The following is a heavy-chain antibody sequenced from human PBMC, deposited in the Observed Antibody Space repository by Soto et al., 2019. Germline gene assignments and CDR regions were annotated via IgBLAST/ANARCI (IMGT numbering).Heavy chain of an antibody. J-gene: IGHJ6*02. CDR2: ISAYNGNT. D-gene: IGHD3-10*01. V-gene: IGHV1-18*04. Sequence: ASVKVSCKASGYTFTSYGISWVRQAPGQGLEWMGWISAYNGNTNYAQKLQGRVTMTTDTSTSTAYMELRSLRSDDTAVYYCARDIFTTMVRGVTYYYYGMDVWGQGTTVTVSS. CDR3: ARDIFTTMVRGVTYYYYGMDV. CDR1: GYTFTSYG.